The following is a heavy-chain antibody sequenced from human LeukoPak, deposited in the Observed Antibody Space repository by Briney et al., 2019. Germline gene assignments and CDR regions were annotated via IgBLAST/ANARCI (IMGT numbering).Heavy chain of an antibody. D-gene: IGHD3-9*01. CDR3: ARRPITIFGGYYYMDV. V-gene: IGHV4-34*01. Sequence: TSETLSLTCAVYGGSFSGYYWSWIRQPPGKGLEWIGEINHSGSTNYNPSLKSRVTISVDTSKNQFSLKLSSVTAADTAVYYCARRPITIFGGYYYMDVWGKGTTVTISS. CDR2: INHSGST. CDR1: GGSFSGYY. J-gene: IGHJ6*03.